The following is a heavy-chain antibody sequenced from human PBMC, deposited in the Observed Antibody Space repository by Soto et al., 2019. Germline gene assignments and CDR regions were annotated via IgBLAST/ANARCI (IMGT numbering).Heavy chain of an antibody. V-gene: IGHV1-69*08. CDR1: GGTFSSYT. CDR3: AGEGEPTFGGGYDAFDI. J-gene: IGHJ3*02. CDR2: IIPILGIA. Sequence: QVQLVQSGAEVKKPRTSVKVSCKASGGTFSSYTISWVRQAPGQGLEWMGRIIPILGIANYAQKFQGRVTITADKSTSTAYMELSSLRAEDTAVYYCAGEGEPTFGGGYDAFDIWGQGTMVTVSS. D-gene: IGHD3-16*01.